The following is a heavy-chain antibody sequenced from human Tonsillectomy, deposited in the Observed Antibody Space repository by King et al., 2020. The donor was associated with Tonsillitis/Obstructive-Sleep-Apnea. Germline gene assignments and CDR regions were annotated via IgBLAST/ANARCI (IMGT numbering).Heavy chain of an antibody. CDR1: GYGFTTFW. J-gene: IGHJ3*02. V-gene: IGHV5-51*01. CDR3: ARHGSGGSWGAFDI. D-gene: IGHD2-15*01. CDR2: IYPGDSDT. Sequence: VQLVESGPEVKKPGESLKISCPSSGYGFTTFWIGWVRQMPGKGLEWMGIIYPGDSDTTYSPSFQGQVTMSVDKFINTAYLQWSSLKASDTAIYYCARHGSGGSWGAFDIWGQGTVVTVSS.